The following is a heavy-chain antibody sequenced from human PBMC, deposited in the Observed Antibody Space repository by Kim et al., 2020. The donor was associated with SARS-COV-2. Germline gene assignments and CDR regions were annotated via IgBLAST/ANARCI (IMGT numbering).Heavy chain of an antibody. J-gene: IGHJ4*01. D-gene: IGHD2-2*01. CDR2: ISYDGSNK. V-gene: IGHV3-30*04. CDR3: ARAPLPMLQAALDLDY. Sequence: GGSLRLSCAASGFTFSSYAMHWVRQAPDKGLEWVAVISYDGSNKYYADSVKGRFTISRDNSKNTLYLQMNSLRAEDTAVYYCARAPLPMLQAALDLDYWG. CDR1: GFTFSSYA.